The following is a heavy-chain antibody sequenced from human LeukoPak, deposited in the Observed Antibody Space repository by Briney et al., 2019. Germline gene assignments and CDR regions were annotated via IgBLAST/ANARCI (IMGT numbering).Heavy chain of an antibody. CDR2: IYYSGST. Sequence: PSETLSLTCTVSGGSITSYYWSWIRQPPGKRLEWIGYIYYSGSTNYNPSLKSRVTISLDTSKYQFSLKLSSVTAADTAVYYCASWSTVRRGFDYWGQGTLVTGSS. J-gene: IGHJ4*02. CDR1: GGSITSYY. CDR3: ASWSTVRRGFDY. D-gene: IGHD3-3*01. V-gene: IGHV4-59*01.